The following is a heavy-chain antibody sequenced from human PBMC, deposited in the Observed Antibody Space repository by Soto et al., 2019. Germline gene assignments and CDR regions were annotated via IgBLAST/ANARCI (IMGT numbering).Heavy chain of an antibody. CDR2: ISNTGAHI. CDR3: VRERQFVRDFYYGMDV. V-gene: IGHV3-21*01. CDR1: GFTFNTYS. J-gene: IGHJ6*02. D-gene: IGHD6-6*01. Sequence: EVHLVDSGGGLVKPGGSLRLSCAASGFTFNTYSMTWVRQAPGQGLEWVSSISNTGAHIYYADSVRGRFTISRDNAKNSLYLQMNSLIAEDTAVYYCVRERQFVRDFYYGMDVWGRGTTVTVSS.